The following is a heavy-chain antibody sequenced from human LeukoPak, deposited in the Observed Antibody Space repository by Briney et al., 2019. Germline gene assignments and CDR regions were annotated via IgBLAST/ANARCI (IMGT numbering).Heavy chain of an antibody. V-gene: IGHV1-46*01. Sequence: ASVKVSCKASVYTFSNYYIHWVRQAPGQGLEWMGIINPSGGRTSYAQKFQGRVTMTRDTSTSTVYMELSSLRSEDTAVYYCARDMVVTPAGGDYWGQGTLVTVSS. CDR2: INPSGGRT. J-gene: IGHJ4*02. CDR1: VYTFSNYY. D-gene: IGHD4-23*01. CDR3: ARDMVVTPAGGDY.